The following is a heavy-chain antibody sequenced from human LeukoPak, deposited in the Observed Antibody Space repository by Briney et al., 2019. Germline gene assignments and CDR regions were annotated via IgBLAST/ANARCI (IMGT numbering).Heavy chain of an antibody. D-gene: IGHD5-12*01. CDR3: ARGGLGVATMPYDF. V-gene: IGHV3-48*01. CDR1: GFTFSDYK. Sequence: GGSLRLSCIVSGFTFSDYKMNWVRQTPGKGLEWLSYISSTGNTMYYADSVRGRFTISRDNAKNSLFLQMSNLRAGDTAVYYCARGGLGVATMPYDFWGQGTLVAVSS. CDR2: ISSTGNTM. J-gene: IGHJ4*02.